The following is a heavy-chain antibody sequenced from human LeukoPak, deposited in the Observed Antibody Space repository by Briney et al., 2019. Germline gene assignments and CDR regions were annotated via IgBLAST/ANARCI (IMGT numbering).Heavy chain of an antibody. CDR2: IHTSGDT. Sequence: PGGSLRLSCAASGLTGRHNCVSWVRQAPGKGLEWVSAIHTSGDTCYADSVKGRFTISRDTSKNTLYLQINSLRVEDTAVYYCIVFGDSNHWGQGTLVTVSS. V-gene: IGHV3-53*01. D-gene: IGHD4-17*01. J-gene: IGHJ5*02. CDR3: IVFGDSNH. CDR1: GLTGRHNC.